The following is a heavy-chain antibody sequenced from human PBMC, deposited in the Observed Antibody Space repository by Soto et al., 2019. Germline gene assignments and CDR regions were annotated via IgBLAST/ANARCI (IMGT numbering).Heavy chain of an antibody. CDR2: IYYSGST. Sequence: PSETLSLTCTVSGGSISSGGYYWSWIRQHPGKGLEWIGYIYYSGSTYYNPSLKSRVTISVDTSKNQFSLKLSSVTAADTAVYYCARWHVNYDSSGYYGYWGQGTLVTVSS. CDR3: ARWHVNYDSSGYYGY. V-gene: IGHV4-31*03. J-gene: IGHJ4*02. D-gene: IGHD3-22*01. CDR1: GGSISSGGYY.